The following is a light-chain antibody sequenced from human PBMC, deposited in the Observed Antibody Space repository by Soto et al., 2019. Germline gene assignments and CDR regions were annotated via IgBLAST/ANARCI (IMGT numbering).Light chain of an antibody. CDR1: SSYVGSYNL. CDR3: CSYAGSSTYV. CDR2: EVS. J-gene: IGLJ1*01. Sequence: VLTQPASVSGSPGQSIPISCTGNSSYVGSYNLVSWYQQHPGKAPKLMIYEVSKRPSGVSNRFSGSKSGNTASLTISGLQAEDEADYYCCSYAGSSTYVFGTGTKVTVL. V-gene: IGLV2-23*02.